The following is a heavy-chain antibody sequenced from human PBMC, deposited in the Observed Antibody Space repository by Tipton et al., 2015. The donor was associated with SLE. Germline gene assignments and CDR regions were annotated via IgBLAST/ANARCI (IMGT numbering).Heavy chain of an antibody. CDR1: GGSFSRYY. D-gene: IGHD4-17*01. J-gene: IGHJ2*01. CDR3: VRPTGGTVTDWYFEL. V-gene: IGHV4-34*01. CDR2: SNHSGST. Sequence: TLSLTCAVYGGSFSRYYFRLIRQPPGKGLEWIGESNHSGSTNYNPSLKKRVTISVDTSKNQFSLKLSSVTAADTAVYYCVRPTGGTVTDWYFELWGRGTLVTVSS.